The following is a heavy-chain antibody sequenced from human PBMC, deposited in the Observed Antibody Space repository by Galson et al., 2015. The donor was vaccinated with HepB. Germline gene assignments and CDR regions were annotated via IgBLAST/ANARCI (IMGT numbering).Heavy chain of an antibody. CDR3: ARGIADPKFDY. D-gene: IGHD2-15*01. V-gene: IGHV4-31*03. CDR2: IYYSGST. Sequence: TLSLTCTVSGGSISSGGYYWSWIRQHPGKGLEWIGYIYYSGSTYYNPSLKSRVTISVDTSKNQFSLKLSSVTAADTAVYYCARGIADPKFDYWGQGTLVTVSS. CDR1: GGSISSGGYY. J-gene: IGHJ4*02.